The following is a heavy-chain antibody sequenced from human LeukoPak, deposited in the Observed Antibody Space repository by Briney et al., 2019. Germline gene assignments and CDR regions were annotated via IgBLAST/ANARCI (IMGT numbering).Heavy chain of an antibody. V-gene: IGHV4-59*01. D-gene: IGHD3-10*01. CDR2: IYYSGST. J-gene: IGHJ5*02. CDR3: ARDVVTMVRGTLGWFDP. Sequence: SETLSLTCTVSGGSISSYYWSWIRQPPGKGLEWIGYIYYSGSTNYNPSLKSRVTISVDTSKNQFSLKLSSVTAADTAVYYCARDVVTMVRGTLGWFDPWGQGTLVTVSS. CDR1: GGSISSYY.